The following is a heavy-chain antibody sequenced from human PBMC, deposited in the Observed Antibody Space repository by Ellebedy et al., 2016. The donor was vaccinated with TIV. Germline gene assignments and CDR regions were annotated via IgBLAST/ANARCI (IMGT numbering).Heavy chain of an antibody. D-gene: IGHD5-18*01. CDR2: INHSGST. J-gene: IGHJ4*02. Sequence: SETLSLTCAVYGGSFSGYYWSWIRQPPGKGLEWIGEINHSGSTNYNPSLKSRVTISVDTSKNQFSLKLSSVTAADTVVYYCARLVVDTADYWGQGTLVTVSS. CDR1: GGSFSGYY. CDR3: ARLVVDTADY. V-gene: IGHV4-34*01.